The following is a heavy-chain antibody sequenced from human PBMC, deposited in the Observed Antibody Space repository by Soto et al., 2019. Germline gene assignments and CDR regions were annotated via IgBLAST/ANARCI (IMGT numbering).Heavy chain of an antibody. V-gene: IGHV4-39*01. D-gene: IGHD6-19*01. CDR3: ARLGSSGWYQGSYLDS. CDR1: GGSISSNGRY. J-gene: IGHJ4*02. Sequence: QLQESGPGRVKPSETLSLTCTVSGGSISSNGRYWGWIRQPPGKGLEWIASINYSGSTYHNPSLKRRVTTPIDTSKNQFSLRLSSVTAADTAVYYCARLGSSGWYQGSYLDSWGQGSLVTASS. CDR2: INYSGST.